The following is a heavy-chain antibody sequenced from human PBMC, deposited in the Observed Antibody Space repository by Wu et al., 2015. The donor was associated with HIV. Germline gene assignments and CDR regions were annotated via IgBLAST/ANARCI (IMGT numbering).Heavy chain of an antibody. V-gene: IGHV1-2*02. CDR2: INPNSGDT. Sequence: QVQLVQSGAEVKKPGASVKVSCRTSGYSFTPYYIHWVRQAPGQGLEWMGWINPNSGDTDYAQNFQGRLTMSRDMSVRSAYMELTRLRSDDTAVYYCAGTVFVGLLIVLLHFYMDVWGKG. D-gene: IGHD2/OR15-2a*01. J-gene: IGHJ6*03. CDR3: AGTVFVGLLIVLLHFYMDV. CDR1: GYSFTPYY.